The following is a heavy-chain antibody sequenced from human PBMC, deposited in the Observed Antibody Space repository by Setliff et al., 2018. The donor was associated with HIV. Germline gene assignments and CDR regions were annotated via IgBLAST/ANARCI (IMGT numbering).Heavy chain of an antibody. CDR2: IIPIFGTA. Sequence: SVKVSCKASGGTFSSYAISWVRQAPGQGLEWMGGIIPIFGTANYAQKCQGRVTITADESTSTAYMELSSLRSEDTAVYYCARWYGFHSSSSVLGFWGQGTLVTVSS. D-gene: IGHD6-6*01. CDR3: ARWYGFHSSSSVLGF. V-gene: IGHV1-69*13. J-gene: IGHJ4*02. CDR1: GGTFSSYA.